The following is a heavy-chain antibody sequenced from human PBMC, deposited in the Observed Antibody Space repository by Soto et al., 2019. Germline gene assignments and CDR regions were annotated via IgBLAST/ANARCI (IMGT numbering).Heavy chain of an antibody. V-gene: IGHV1-46*01. D-gene: IGHD2-2*01. CDR1: AYSFTTYH. J-gene: IGHJ5*02. Sequence: QGQLVQSGAEGKKPGASVTVSCKASAYSFTTYHIHWVRQAPGQGLDGMGLINPDAGATNYAQRFQGRLRLTRDTSTSTVYMELRSLTFDDTAVYYCARGDIVLVPASEGNWCDPWGQGTLVTVSS. CDR3: ARGDIVLVPASEGNWCDP. CDR2: INPDAGAT.